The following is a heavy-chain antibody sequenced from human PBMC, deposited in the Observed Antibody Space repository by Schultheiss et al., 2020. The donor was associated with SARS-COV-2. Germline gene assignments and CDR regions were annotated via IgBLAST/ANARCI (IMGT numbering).Heavy chain of an antibody. CDR2: ISYDGSNK. CDR3: AKEIRPFLEWCFDY. J-gene: IGHJ4*02. Sequence: GGSLRLSCAASGFTFSSYSMNWVRQAPGKGLEWVAVISYDGSNKYYADSVKGRFTISRDNSKNTLYLQMNSLRAEDTAVYYCAKEIRPFLEWCFDYWGQGTLVTVSS. CDR1: GFTFSSYS. V-gene: IGHV3-30*12. D-gene: IGHD3-3*02.